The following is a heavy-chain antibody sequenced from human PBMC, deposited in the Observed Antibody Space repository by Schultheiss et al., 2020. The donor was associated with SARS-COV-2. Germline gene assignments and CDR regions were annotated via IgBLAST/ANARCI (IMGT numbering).Heavy chain of an antibody. V-gene: IGHV3-64*04. CDR1: GFTFSSYA. CDR2: ISSNGGST. J-gene: IGHJ4*02. CDR3: ASTGAVAGQY. D-gene: IGHD6-19*01. Sequence: GSLRLSCAASGFTFSSYAMHWVRQAPGKGLEYVSAISSNGGSTYYADSVKGRFTISRDNAKNTLYLQMNSLRAEDTAVYYCASTGAVAGQYWGQGTLVTVSS.